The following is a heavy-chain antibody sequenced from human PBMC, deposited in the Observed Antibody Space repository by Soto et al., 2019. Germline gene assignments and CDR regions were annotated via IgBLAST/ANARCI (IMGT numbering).Heavy chain of an antibody. Sequence: GGSLRLSCAASGFTFSNHAMSWVRQAPGKGLEWVSVISTSGGSIYYADSVKGRFTLSRDNSKNTLYLQMNSLTGEDTAVYYCAKEQTFSSAPDYWGQGSLVTVSS. CDR1: GFTFSNHA. J-gene: IGHJ4*02. CDR3: AKEQTFSSAPDY. CDR2: ISTSGGSI. V-gene: IGHV3-23*01.